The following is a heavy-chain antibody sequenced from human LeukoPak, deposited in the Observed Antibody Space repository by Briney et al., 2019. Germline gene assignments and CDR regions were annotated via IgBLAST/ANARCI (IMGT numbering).Heavy chain of an antibody. CDR1: GGSISSSSYY. Sequence: SETLSLTCTVSGGSISSSSYYWGWIRQPPGEGLEWIGSIYYSGSTYYNPSLKSRVTISVDTSKNQFSLKLSSVTAADTAVYYCARQAYDSSGYYAYWGQGTLVTVSS. CDR3: ARQAYDSSGYYAY. J-gene: IGHJ4*02. V-gene: IGHV4-39*01. CDR2: IYYSGST. D-gene: IGHD3-22*01.